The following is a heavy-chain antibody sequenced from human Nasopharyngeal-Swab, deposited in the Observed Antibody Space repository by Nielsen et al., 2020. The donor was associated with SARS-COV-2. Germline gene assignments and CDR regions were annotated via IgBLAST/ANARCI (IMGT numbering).Heavy chain of an antibody. V-gene: IGHV3-21*01. CDR2: ISSRSGYI. CDR3: ARTRYYDSSGYYPDY. D-gene: IGHD3-22*01. Sequence: GGSLRLSCAASGFTFSSYSMNWVRQAPGKGPERVSSISSRSGYIYYADSVEGRFTISRDNAKNSLYLQMHSLRAEDTAVYYCARTRYYDSSGYYPDYWGQGTLVTVSS. CDR1: GFTFSSYS. J-gene: IGHJ4*02.